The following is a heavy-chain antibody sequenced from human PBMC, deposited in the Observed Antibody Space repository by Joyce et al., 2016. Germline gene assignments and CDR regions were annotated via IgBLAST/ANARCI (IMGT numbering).Heavy chain of an antibody. CDR2: ISRNSSFI. Sequence: EVQLVEFGGGLVKPGGSLRLSCAASGLTFSSASMSWIRQAPGKGLRWVAAISRNSSFIFHADSVKGRFTVSRDNARNTLYLQMNSLRVEDPAVFYCVRDRKDYSYSMDIWGQGTTVTVSS. J-gene: IGHJ6*03. CDR3: VRDRKDYSYSMDI. CDR1: GLTFSSAS. V-gene: IGHV3-21*01.